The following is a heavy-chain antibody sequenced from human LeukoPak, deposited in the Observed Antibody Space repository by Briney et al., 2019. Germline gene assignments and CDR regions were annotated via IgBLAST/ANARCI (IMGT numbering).Heavy chain of an antibody. D-gene: IGHD5-12*01. CDR1: GFSFTTYW. Sequence: GGSLRLSCAASGFSFTTYWMSWVRQAPGKGLEWVANIKQDGTEKYYVDSVKGRFTISRDNAKNSLYLQMNSLRVEDTAIYYCARRGGTVATIGDDFDYWGQGTVVTVSS. J-gene: IGHJ4*02. CDR2: IKQDGTEK. V-gene: IGHV3-7*01. CDR3: ARRGGTVATIGDDFDY.